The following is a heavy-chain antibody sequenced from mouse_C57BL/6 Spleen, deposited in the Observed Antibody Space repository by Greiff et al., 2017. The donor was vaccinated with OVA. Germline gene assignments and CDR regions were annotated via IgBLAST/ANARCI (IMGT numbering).Heavy chain of an antibody. CDR3: ANSNYPYYFDY. CDR2: ISYDGSN. V-gene: IGHV3-6*01. D-gene: IGHD2-5*01. CDR1: GYSITSGYY. J-gene: IGHJ2*01. Sequence: ESGPGLVKPSQSLSLTCSVTGYSITSGYYWNWIRQFPGNKLEWMGYISYDGSNNYNPSLKNRISITRDTSKNQFFLKLNSVTTEDTATXYCANSNYPYYFDYWGQGTTLTVSS.